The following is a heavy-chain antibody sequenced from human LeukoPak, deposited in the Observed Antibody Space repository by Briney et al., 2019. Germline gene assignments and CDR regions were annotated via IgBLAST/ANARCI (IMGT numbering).Heavy chain of an antibody. CDR2: ISAYNGNT. D-gene: IGHD3-22*01. CDR3: ARDPVFYYDSSGSHFDY. CDR1: GYTFTSYG. V-gene: IGHV1-18*01. Sequence: ASVKVSCKASGYTFTSYGISWVRQAPGQGLVWMGWISAYNGNTNYAQKLQGRVTMTTDTSTSTAYMELRSLRSDDTAVYYCARDPVFYYDSSGSHFDYWGQGTLVTVSS. J-gene: IGHJ4*02.